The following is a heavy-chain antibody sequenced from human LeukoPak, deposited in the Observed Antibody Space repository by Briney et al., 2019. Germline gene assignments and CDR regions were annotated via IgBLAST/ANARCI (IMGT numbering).Heavy chain of an antibody. J-gene: IGHJ4*02. D-gene: IGHD5-18*01. CDR2: ISYDGSNK. V-gene: IGHV3-30*04. CDR1: GLTFSGYA. CDR3: ARGYSYGFDY. Sequence: LRLFCAASGLTFSGYAMHWVGQPPGKGLEWVAVISYDGSNKYYADSVKGRFTFSRDNSKNTLYLQMNSLRAEDTAVYYCARGYSYGFDYWGQGTLVTVSS.